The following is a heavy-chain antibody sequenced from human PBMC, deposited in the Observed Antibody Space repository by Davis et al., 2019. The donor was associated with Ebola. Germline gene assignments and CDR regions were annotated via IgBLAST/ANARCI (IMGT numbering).Heavy chain of an antibody. CDR3: ARDYTDYYYGMDV. CDR2: ISSTGDTV. J-gene: IGHJ6*02. CDR1: GFTFSDHY. Sequence: GESLKISCAASGFTFSDHYMNWIRQAPGKGLEWISHISSTGDTVSYADSVKGRFTISRDNAKNTLYLQMNSLRAEDTAVYYCARDYTDYYYGMDVWGQGTTVTVSS. D-gene: IGHD2-2*02. V-gene: IGHV3-11*01.